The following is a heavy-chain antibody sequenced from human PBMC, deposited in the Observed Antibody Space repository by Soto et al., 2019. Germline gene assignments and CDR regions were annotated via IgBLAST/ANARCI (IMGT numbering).Heavy chain of an antibody. J-gene: IGHJ5*02. D-gene: IGHD1-1*01. CDR3: ASDECVLPPWITTEPKNWFDP. Sequence: LSFAASGFTFSSYSMNWVRQAPGKGLEWVSSVSSSSSYIYYADSVKGRFTISRDNAKNSLYLQMNSLRAEDTAVYYCASDECVLPPWITTEPKNWFDPWGQGTLVTVSS. V-gene: IGHV3-21*01. CDR2: VSSSSSYI. CDR1: GFTFSSYS.